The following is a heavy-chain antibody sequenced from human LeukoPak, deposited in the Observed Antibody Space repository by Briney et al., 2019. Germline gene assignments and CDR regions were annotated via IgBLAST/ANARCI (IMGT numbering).Heavy chain of an antibody. V-gene: IGHV3-66*01. CDR1: GFTVSSNY. D-gene: IGHD4-17*01. CDR3: ARIYHYGDFDY. J-gene: IGHJ4*02. CDR2: IYSGGST. Sequence: GGSLRLSCAASGFTVSSNYMSWVRQAPGKGLEWVSVIYSGGSTYYADSVKGRFTISRDNSENTLYLQMNSLRAEDTAVYYCARIYHYGDFDYWGQGTLVTVSS.